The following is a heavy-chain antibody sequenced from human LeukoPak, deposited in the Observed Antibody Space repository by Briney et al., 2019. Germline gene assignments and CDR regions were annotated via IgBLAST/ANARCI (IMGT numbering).Heavy chain of an antibody. CDR1: GISVSSNY. Sequence: GGSLRLSYAASGISVSSNYMNWVRQAPGKGLEWVSVIYSGGSTYYADSVKGRFTISRDISKNTLFLQMNSLRAEDTAVYYCARESRRGHYYFDYWGQGTLVTVSS. D-gene: IGHD3-10*01. CDR3: ARESRRGHYYFDY. CDR2: IYSGGST. J-gene: IGHJ4*02. V-gene: IGHV3-66*01.